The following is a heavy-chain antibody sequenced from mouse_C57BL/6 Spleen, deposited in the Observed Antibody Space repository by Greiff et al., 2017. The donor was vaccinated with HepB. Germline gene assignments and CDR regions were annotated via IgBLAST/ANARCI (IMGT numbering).Heavy chain of an antibody. D-gene: IGHD1-1*01. V-gene: IGHV14-2*01. Sequence: DVKLQESGAELVKPGASVKLSCTASGFNIKDYYMHWVKQRTEQGLEWIGRIDPEDGETKYAPKFQGKATITADTSSNTAYLQLSSLTSEDTAVYYCDYGSSSYAMDYWGQGTSVTVSS. CDR2: IDPEDGET. CDR3: DYGSSSYAMDY. CDR1: GFNIKDYY. J-gene: IGHJ4*01.